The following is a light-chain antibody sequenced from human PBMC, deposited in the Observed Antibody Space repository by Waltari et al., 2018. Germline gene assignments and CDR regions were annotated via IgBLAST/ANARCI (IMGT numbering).Light chain of an antibody. CDR1: QSVSKY. V-gene: IGKV3-20*01. J-gene: IGKJ1*01. CDR2: AAS. CDR3: QNHERLPAT. Sequence: EVVLTQSPGTLSLSPGERATLFCRASQSVSKYLAWYQQRPGQAPRLLIYAASTRATGIPYRFSGSGSGTDFSLTISRLEPEDFAVYYCQNHERLPATFGQGTKVEI.